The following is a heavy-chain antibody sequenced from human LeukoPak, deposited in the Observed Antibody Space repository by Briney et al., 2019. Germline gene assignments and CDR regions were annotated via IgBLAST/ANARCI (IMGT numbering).Heavy chain of an antibody. CDR3: ASFQLGRSGY. CDR1: GGSISSSSYY. CDR2: IYYSGST. Sequence: SETLSLACTVSGGSISSSSYYWGWLRQPPGKGLEWIGSIYYSGSTYYNPSLKSRVTISVDTSKNQFSLKLSSVTAADTAVYYCASFQLGRSGYWGQGTLVTVSS. J-gene: IGHJ4*02. V-gene: IGHV4-39*07. D-gene: IGHD2-2*01.